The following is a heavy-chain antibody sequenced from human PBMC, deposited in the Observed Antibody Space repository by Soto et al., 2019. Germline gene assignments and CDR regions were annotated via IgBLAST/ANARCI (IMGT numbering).Heavy chain of an antibody. CDR1: GGSISSSNW. J-gene: IGHJ6*02. CDR2: IYHSAST. Sequence: SETLSLTCAVSGGSISSSNWWSWVRQPPGKGLEWIGEIYHSASTNYHPSLKSRVTISVDKSKNQLSLKLSSVTAADTAVYYCARVGAVAGTGYYYYYYGMDVWGQGTTVTVSS. V-gene: IGHV4-4*02. CDR3: ARVGAVAGTGYYYYYYGMDV. D-gene: IGHD6-19*01.